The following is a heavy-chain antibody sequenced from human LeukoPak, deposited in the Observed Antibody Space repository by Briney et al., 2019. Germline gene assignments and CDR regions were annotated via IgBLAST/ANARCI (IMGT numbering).Heavy chain of an antibody. Sequence: SETLSLTXAVYGGSFSGYYWSWIRQPPGKGLEWIGEINHSGSTNYNPSLKSRVTISVDTSKNQFSLKLSSVTAADTAVYYCARAMIPPFGYCSGGSCHSPFQHWGQGTLVTVSS. CDR3: ARAMIPPFGYCSGGSCHSPFQH. CDR1: GGSFSGYY. CDR2: INHSGST. D-gene: IGHD2-15*01. J-gene: IGHJ1*01. V-gene: IGHV4-34*01.